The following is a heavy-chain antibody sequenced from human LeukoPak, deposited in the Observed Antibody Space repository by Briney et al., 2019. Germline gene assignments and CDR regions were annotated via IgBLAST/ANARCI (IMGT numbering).Heavy chain of an antibody. CDR1: GFTFSSYW. Sequence: PGGSLRLSCAASGFTFSSYWMHWVRQGPGKGLVWVSRIKSDGSSTDYADSVKGRFTISRDNAKNSLYLQMNSLRAEDTAVYYCARGLYFFDPWGQGTLVTVSS. V-gene: IGHV3-74*01. J-gene: IGHJ5*02. CDR3: ARGLYFFDP. CDR2: IKSDGSST. D-gene: IGHD2-21*01.